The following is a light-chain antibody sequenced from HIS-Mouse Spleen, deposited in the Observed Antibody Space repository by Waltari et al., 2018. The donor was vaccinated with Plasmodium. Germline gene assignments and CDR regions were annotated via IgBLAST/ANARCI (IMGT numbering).Light chain of an antibody. CDR2: EVS. CDR1: SSDVGGYNY. Sequence: QSALTQPRSVSGSPGQSVTISCTGTSSDVGGYNYVSWYQQHPGKAPKLMIYEVSKRPSWVRDRFSGSKSGNTASLTISGLQAEDEADYYCCSYAGSYTWVFGGGTKLTVL. V-gene: IGLV2-11*01. CDR3: CSYAGSYTWV. J-gene: IGLJ2*01.